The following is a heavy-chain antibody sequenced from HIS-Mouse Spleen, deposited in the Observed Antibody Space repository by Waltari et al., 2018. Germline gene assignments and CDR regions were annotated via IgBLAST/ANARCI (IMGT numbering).Heavy chain of an antibody. J-gene: IGHJ2*01. D-gene: IGHD3-16*01. CDR2: ST. V-gene: IGHV4-31*02. Sequence: STYYNPSLKSRVTISVDTSKNQFSLKLSSVTAADTAVYYCARAPIRGYWYFDLWGRGTLVTVSS. CDR3: ARAPIRGYWYFDL.